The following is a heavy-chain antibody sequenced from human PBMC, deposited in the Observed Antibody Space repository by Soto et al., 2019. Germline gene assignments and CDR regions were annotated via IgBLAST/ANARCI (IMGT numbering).Heavy chain of an antibody. CDR3: ARYSSSSGRQAGDYYYYGMDV. Sequence: PSETLSLTCTVSGGSISSYYWSWIRQPPGKGLEWLGYIYYSGSTNYNPSLKSRVTISVDTSKNQFSLKLSSVTAADTAVYYCARYSSSSGRQAGDYYYYGMDVWGQGTTVTVSS. CDR2: IYYSGST. V-gene: IGHV4-59*01. D-gene: IGHD6-6*01. CDR1: GGSISSYY. J-gene: IGHJ6*02.